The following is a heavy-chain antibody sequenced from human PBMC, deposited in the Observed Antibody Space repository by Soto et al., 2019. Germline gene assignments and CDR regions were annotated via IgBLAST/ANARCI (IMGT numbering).Heavy chain of an antibody. CDR1: GGSISSGGYY. CDR2: IYYSGST. D-gene: IGHD3-16*01. Sequence: QVQLQESGPGLVKPSQTLSLTCTVSGGSISSGGYYWSWIRQHPGKGLEWIGYIYYSGSTYYNPSLNSRVTISLDTSKNQFSLKLSSVTAADTAVYYCARESMGGHNWFDPWGQGTLVTVSS. CDR3: ARESMGGHNWFDP. V-gene: IGHV4-31*03. J-gene: IGHJ5*02.